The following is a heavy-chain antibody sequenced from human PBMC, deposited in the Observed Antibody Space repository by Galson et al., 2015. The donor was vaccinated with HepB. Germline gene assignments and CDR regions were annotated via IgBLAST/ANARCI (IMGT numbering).Heavy chain of an antibody. J-gene: IGHJ4*02. CDR1: GFTFSNYW. CDR3: ARVFSTSSLFYFHY. CDR2: TNGDGTNT. D-gene: IGHD6-6*01. Sequence: SLRLSCAASGFTFSNYWMHWVRQVPGEGLEWVSRTNGDGTNTNYADSVKGRFTISRDNAKNTVYLQMNSLRAEDTAVYYCARVFSTSSLFYFHYWGQGTLVTVSS. V-gene: IGHV3-74*01.